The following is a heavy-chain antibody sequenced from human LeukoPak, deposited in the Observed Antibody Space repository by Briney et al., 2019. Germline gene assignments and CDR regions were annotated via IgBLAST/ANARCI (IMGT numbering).Heavy chain of an antibody. Sequence: ASVKVSCKASGYTFTSYDINWVRQATGQGLEWMGWMNPNSGNTGYAQKFQGRVTMTRNTSISTAYMELSRLRSEDTAVYYCARGGKNSGWSFYYYYGMDVWGQGTTVTVSS. CDR3: ARGGKNSGWSFYYYYGMDV. CDR2: MNPNSGNT. V-gene: IGHV1-8*01. J-gene: IGHJ6*02. D-gene: IGHD6-19*01. CDR1: GYTFTSYD.